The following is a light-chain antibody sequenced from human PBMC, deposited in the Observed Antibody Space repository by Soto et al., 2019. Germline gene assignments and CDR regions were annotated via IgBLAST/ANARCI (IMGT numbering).Light chain of an antibody. J-gene: IGLJ1*01. V-gene: IGLV2-8*01. CDR1: SSDVGGYNY. Sequence: QSALTQPPSASGSPGQSVTISCTGTSSDVGGYNYVSWYQQHPGKAPKLMIYEVSKRPSGVPDRFSGSKSGNTASLTVSGLQPEDEADYYCSSYAGSNSPYVFGTGTKLTVL. CDR2: EVS. CDR3: SSYAGSNSPYV.